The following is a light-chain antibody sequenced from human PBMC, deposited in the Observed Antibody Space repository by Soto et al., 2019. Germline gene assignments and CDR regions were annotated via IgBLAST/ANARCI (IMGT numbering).Light chain of an antibody. V-gene: IGLV2-8*01. CDR2: EVS. CDR1: SSDVGAYPF. CDR3: SSFAGNDNLV. Sequence: QSALTQPPSASGSPGQSVTISCSGTSSDVGAYPFVSWYQHHPARPPKLIIYEVSMRPSGVPARFSGSKSGNTASLTVSGLQVEDEADYYCSSFAGNDNLVFGGGTQLTVL. J-gene: IGLJ3*02.